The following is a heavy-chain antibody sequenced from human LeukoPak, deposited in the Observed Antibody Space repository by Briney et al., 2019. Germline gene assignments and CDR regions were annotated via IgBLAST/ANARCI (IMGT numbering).Heavy chain of an antibody. Sequence: GGSLRLSXAASGFTFSSYGMHWVRQAPGKGLEWVAVIWYGGSNKYYADSVKGRFTISRDNSKNTLHLQMNSLRAEDTAVYYCAKEQYYYDSSGYYPLFDYWGQGTLVTVSS. CDR3: AKEQYYYDSSGYYPLFDY. CDR2: IWYGGSNK. V-gene: IGHV3-33*06. CDR1: GFTFSSYG. D-gene: IGHD3-22*01. J-gene: IGHJ4*02.